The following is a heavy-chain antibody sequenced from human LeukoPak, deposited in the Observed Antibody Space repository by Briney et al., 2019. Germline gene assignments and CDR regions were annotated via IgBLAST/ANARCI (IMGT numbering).Heavy chain of an antibody. Sequence: PGGSLRLSCAASGFTFSSYAMHWVRQAPGKGLEWVSAISGSGGSTYYADSVKGRFTISRDNAKNSLYLQMNSLRAEDTAVYYCASNWATNDYWGQGTLVTVSS. J-gene: IGHJ4*02. CDR1: GFTFSSYA. D-gene: IGHD5-24*01. CDR3: ASNWATNDY. V-gene: IGHV3-23*01. CDR2: ISGSGGST.